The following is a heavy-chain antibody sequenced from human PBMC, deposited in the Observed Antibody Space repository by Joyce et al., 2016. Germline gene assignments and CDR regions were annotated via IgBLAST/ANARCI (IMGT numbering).Heavy chain of an antibody. CDR2: IFPVDSDT. V-gene: IGHV5-51*01. Sequence: EVQLVQSEAEVKKPGESLKISCKGYGYDFSSYWIAWVRQMPGKGLEWLGIIFPVDSDTSYSPSFEGQVTISADTSTSSAYLQWSSLEASDTAIYYCARRAFSGYEDEDRYYFDYWGQGTLVTVSS. J-gene: IGHJ4*02. CDR1: GYDFSSYW. CDR3: ARRAFSGYEDEDRYYFDY. D-gene: IGHD5-12*01.